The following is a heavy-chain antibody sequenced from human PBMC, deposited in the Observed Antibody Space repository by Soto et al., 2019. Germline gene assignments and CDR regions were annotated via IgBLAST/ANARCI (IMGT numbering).Heavy chain of an antibody. J-gene: IGHJ4*02. V-gene: IGHV4-61*01. CDR2: LSYSGTA. CDR1: GGSVSSCPYH. CDR3: MRSHGAY. D-gene: IGHD2-8*01. Sequence: QVQLQESGPGLVKTSETLSLTCTVSGGSVSSCPYHWNWVRQPPGKGLEGIGHLSYSGTANYSPSLMGRVNMATDTSKNQFSLRLTSVPAADTAVYYCMRSHGAYWGQGTLVTVSP.